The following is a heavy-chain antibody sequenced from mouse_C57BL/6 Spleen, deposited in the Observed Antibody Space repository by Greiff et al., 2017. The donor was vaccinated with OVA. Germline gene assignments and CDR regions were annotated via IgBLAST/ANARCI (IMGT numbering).Heavy chain of an antibody. CDR3: ARSYVFYAMDY. CDR1: GFTFSDYG. Sequence: EVMLVESGGGLVKPGGSLKLSCAASGFTFSDYGMHWVRQAPEKGLEWVAYISSGSSTIYYADTVKGRFTISRDNAKNTLFLQMTSLRSEDTAMYYCARSYVFYAMDYWGQGTSVTVSS. V-gene: IGHV5-17*01. D-gene: IGHD6-5*01. J-gene: IGHJ4*01. CDR2: ISSGSSTI.